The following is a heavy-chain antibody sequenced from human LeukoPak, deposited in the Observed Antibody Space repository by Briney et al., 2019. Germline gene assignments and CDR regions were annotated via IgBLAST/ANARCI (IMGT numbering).Heavy chain of an antibody. J-gene: IGHJ4*02. CDR3: AKEIPTRFTVNGFSDY. Sequence: GGSLRLSCAASGFTFSSYAMSWVRQAPGKGLEWVSGMSGSGGSTYYADSVKGRFTISRDNSKNTLYLQMNSLRAEDTAVYYCAKEIPTRFTVNGFSDYWGQGTLVTVSS. V-gene: IGHV3-23*01. CDR1: GFTFSSYA. D-gene: IGHD4-17*01. CDR2: MSGSGGST.